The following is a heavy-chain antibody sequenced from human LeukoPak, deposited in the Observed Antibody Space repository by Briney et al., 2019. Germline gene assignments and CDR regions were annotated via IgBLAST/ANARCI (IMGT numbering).Heavy chain of an antibody. CDR2: ISSSSYI. CDR3: AGGVGYCSSTSCRTLTY. V-gene: IGHV3-21*01. Sequence: GGSLRLSCAASGFTFSSYSMNWVRQAPEKGLEWVSSISSSSYIYYADSVKGRFTISRDNAKNSLYLQMNSLRAEDTAVYYCAGGVGYCSSTSCRTLTYWGQGTLVTVSS. J-gene: IGHJ4*02. CDR1: GFTFSSYS. D-gene: IGHD2-2*01.